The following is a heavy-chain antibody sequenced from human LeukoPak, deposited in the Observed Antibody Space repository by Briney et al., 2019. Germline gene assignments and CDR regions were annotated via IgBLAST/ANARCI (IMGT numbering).Heavy chain of an antibody. CDR2: ISGSGGST. V-gene: IGHV3-23*01. CDR3: VKDSEWELLTGAFDI. D-gene: IGHD1-26*01. J-gene: IGHJ3*02. CDR1: GFTFSSYA. Sequence: PGGSLRLSCAASGFTFSSYAMSWVRQAPGKGLEWVSAISGSGGSTYYADSVKGRFTISRDNSKNTLYLQMNSLRAEDTAVYYCVKDSEWELLTGAFDIWGQGTMVTVSS.